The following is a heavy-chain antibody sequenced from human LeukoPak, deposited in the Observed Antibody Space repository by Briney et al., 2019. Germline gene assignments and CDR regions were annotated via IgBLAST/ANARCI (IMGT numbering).Heavy chain of an antibody. CDR1: GFTFNNYW. CDR2: IKQDGSQK. V-gene: IGHV3-7*01. Sequence: GGSLRLSCTASGFTFNNYWMTWVRQAPGKGLEWVANIKQDGSQKYYVDSVKGRFTISRDNAKNSLYLQMNSLRAEDTAVYYCAELGITMIGGVWGKGTTVTISS. J-gene: IGHJ6*04. CDR3: AELGITMIGGV. D-gene: IGHD3-10*02.